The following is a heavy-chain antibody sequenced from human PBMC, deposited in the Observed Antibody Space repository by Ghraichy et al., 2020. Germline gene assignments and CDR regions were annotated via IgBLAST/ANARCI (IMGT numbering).Heavy chain of an antibody. Sequence: SETLSLTCAVYSGSFSGYYWSWIRQPPGRGLEWIGEINHCGSTNYNPSLKSRVTISVDTSKNQFSLKLSSVTAADTAVYYCARGGKRGSSEIFDYWGQGTLVTVSS. V-gene: IGHV4-34*01. J-gene: IGHJ4*02. D-gene: IGHD6-6*01. CDR3: ARGGKRGSSEIFDY. CDR2: INHCGST. CDR1: SGSFSGYY.